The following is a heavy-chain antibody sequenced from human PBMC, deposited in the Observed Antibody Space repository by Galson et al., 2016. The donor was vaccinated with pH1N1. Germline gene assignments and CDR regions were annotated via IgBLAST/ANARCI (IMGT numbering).Heavy chain of an antibody. D-gene: IGHD3-10*01. CDR2: IYYSGIT. J-gene: IGHJ4*02. CDR1: GASISNSNYY. V-gene: IGHV4-39*01. Sequence: ETLSLPCTVSGASISNSNYYWGWIRQPPGKGLEWIANIYYSGITYYDASLKSRVTISVDTSKKQFSLKLNSVIAADTAVYYCARLWYGEYIDYWGQGTRITVSS. CDR3: ARLWYGEYIDY.